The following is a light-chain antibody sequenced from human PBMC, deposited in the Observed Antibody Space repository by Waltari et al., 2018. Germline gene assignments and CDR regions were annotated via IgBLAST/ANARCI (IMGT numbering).Light chain of an antibody. J-gene: IGKJ1*01. CDR2: DAS. CDR3: QKYVSLPAT. CDR1: QSVSKY. Sequence: GERATRSCRASQSVSKYLAWYQQKPGQAPRLLIYDASSRASGIPDRFSGSGSGTDFSLTISRLEPEDFAVYYCQKYVSLPATFGQGTKVEI. V-gene: IGKV3-20*01.